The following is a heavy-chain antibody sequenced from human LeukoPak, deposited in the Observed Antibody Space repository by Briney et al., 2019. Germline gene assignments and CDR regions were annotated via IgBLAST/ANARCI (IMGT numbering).Heavy chain of an antibody. Sequence: GGSLRLSCAAPGFTFSSYGMHWVRQAPGKGLEWVAVISYDGSNKYYADSVKGRFTISRDNSKNTLYLQMNSLRADDTAVYYCAKGPRIITIFGVVMSYYFDYWGQGTLVTVSS. J-gene: IGHJ4*02. V-gene: IGHV3-30*18. CDR1: GFTFSSYG. D-gene: IGHD3-3*01. CDR3: AKGPRIITIFGVVMSYYFDY. CDR2: ISYDGSNK.